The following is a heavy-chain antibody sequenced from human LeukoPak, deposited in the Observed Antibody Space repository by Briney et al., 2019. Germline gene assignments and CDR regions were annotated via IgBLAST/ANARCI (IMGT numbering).Heavy chain of an antibody. CDR3: AKGGIAVASTSYYYYMDV. CDR1: GFTFSNYA. D-gene: IGHD6-19*01. J-gene: IGHJ6*03. V-gene: IGHV3-23*01. CDR2: IGGSGNNT. Sequence: PGGSLSLSCAASGFTFSNYAMSWVRQAPGKGLEWVLAIGGSGNNTYHADSVKGRFTVSRDKSKNTLFLQMNSLRADDTAVYYCAKGGIAVASTSYYYYMDVWGKGTTVTISS.